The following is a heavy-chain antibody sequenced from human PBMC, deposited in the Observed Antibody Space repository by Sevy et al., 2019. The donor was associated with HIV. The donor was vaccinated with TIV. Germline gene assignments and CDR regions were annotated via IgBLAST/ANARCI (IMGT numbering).Heavy chain of an antibody. Sequence: GESLKISCEASGFDFSSHWMQWVRQAPGKGLVWVSRMNTDGSSTNYEDSVKGRFTISRDNAKNTLYLEMNNLGDEDTALYYCATPRFDFWGPGTLVTVSS. CDR1: GFDFSSHW. CDR2: MNTDGSST. V-gene: IGHV3-74*01. CDR3: ATPRFDF. J-gene: IGHJ4*02.